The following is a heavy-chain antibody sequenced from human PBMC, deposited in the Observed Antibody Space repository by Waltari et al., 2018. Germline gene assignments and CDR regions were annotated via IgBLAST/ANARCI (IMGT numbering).Heavy chain of an antibody. Sequence: QVQLVQSGAEVKKPGASVKVSCKASGYTFTGYYMHWVRQAPGQGLEWMEWINPNRGGKNYEQKLQGRVTMTRETSISTAYMELSRLRSDDTAVYYCARDHQPIQLGAWDYGMDVWGQGTTVTVSS. CDR3: ARDHQPIQLGAWDYGMDV. J-gene: IGHJ6*02. CDR1: GYTFTGYY. V-gene: IGHV1-2*02. CDR2: INPNRGGK. D-gene: IGHD5-18*01.